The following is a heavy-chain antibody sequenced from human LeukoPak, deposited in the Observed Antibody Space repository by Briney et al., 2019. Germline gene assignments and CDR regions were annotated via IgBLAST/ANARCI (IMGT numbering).Heavy chain of an antibody. Sequence: PSETLSLTCTVSGGSISSYYWSWIRQPPGKGLEWIGYIYYSGSTNYNPSLKSRVTISVDTSKNQFSLKLSSVTAADTAVYYCARRPCSQLPLDYWGQGTLVTVSS. CDR2: IYYSGST. CDR1: GGSISSYY. D-gene: IGHD2-2*01. J-gene: IGHJ4*02. V-gene: IGHV4-59*01. CDR3: ARRPCSQLPLDY.